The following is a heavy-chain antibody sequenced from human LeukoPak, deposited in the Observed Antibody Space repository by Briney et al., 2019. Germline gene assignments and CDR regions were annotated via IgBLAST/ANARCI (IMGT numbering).Heavy chain of an antibody. Sequence: EASVKVSCKASGGTFSSYAISWVRPAPGQGLEWMGGIIPIFGTANYAQKFQGRVTITADESTSTAYMELSSLRSEDTAVYYCASSIAAAGTDWYFDYWGQGTLVTVSS. CDR1: GGTFSSYA. CDR3: ASSIAAAGTDWYFDY. V-gene: IGHV1-69*13. J-gene: IGHJ4*02. CDR2: IIPIFGTA. D-gene: IGHD6-13*01.